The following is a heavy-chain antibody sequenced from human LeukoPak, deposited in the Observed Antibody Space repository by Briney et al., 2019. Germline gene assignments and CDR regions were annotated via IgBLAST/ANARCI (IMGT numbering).Heavy chain of an antibody. V-gene: IGHV3-21*01. J-gene: IGHJ6*02. CDR3: ARDEGGSSRHHYYYGMDV. D-gene: IGHD6-13*01. CDR2: ISSSSSYI. Sequence: PGGSLRLSCAASGFTFSSYSMNWVRQAPGKGLEWVSSISSSSSYIYYADSVKGRFTISRDNAKNSLYLQMNSLRAEDTAVYYCARDEGGSSRHHYYYGMDVWGQGTTVTVPS. CDR1: GFTFSSYS.